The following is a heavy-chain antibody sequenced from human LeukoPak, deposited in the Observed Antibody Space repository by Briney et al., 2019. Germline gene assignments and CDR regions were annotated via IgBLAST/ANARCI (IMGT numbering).Heavy chain of an antibody. D-gene: IGHD6-13*01. CDR3: ARDSSSWYAYFDY. Sequence: SETLTLTYTVCGGSISSYYWSWIRQPAGKGLEWVGRIYTSGSTNYNPSLKSRVTMSVDTSKNQFSLKLSSVTAADTAVYYCARDSSSWYAYFDYWGQGTLVTVSS. CDR2: IYTSGST. J-gene: IGHJ4*02. V-gene: IGHV4-4*07. CDR1: GGSISSYY.